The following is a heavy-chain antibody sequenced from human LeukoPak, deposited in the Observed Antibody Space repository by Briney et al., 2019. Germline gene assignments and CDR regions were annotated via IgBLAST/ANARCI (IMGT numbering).Heavy chain of an antibody. D-gene: IGHD5-24*01. CDR2: IYYSGST. CDR3: ARTSWLQSSYYFDY. Sequence: TSETLSLTCTVSGGSISSYYWSWIRQPPGKGLEWIGHIYYSGSTNYNPSLKSRVTISVDTSKNQFSLKLSSVTAADTAVYYCARTSWLQSSYYFDYWGQGTLVTVSS. J-gene: IGHJ4*02. V-gene: IGHV4-59*08. CDR1: GGSISSYY.